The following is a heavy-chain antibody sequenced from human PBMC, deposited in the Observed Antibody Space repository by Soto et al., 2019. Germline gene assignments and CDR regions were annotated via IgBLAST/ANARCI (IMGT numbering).Heavy chain of an antibody. V-gene: IGHV4-34*01. CDR1: GGSFSGYY. CDR2: INHSGST. D-gene: IGHD3-16*02. CDR3: ARSGYLYDHLYVARLPNAFDI. Sequence: SETLSLTCAVYGGSFSGYYWSWIRQPPGKGQEWIGEINHSGSTSYNPSLKSRVTISVDTSKNQFSLKLSSVTAADTAVYYCARSGYLYDHLYVARLPNAFDIWGQGTMVTVSS. J-gene: IGHJ3*02.